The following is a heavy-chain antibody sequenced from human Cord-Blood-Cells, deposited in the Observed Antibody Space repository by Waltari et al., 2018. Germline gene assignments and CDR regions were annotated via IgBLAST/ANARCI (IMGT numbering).Heavy chain of an antibody. D-gene: IGHD6-19*01. V-gene: IGHV1-18*01. J-gene: IGHJ4*02. CDR2: ISAYNGNT. CDR3: ASHYQYSSGWYENDY. CDR1: GYTFTSYG. Sequence: QVQLVQSGAEVKKPGASVKVSCKASGYTFTSYGISWVPPAPGKGLEWMGRISAYNGNTNYAQKLQGRVTMTTDTSTSTAYMELRSLRSDDTAVYYCASHYQYSSGWYENDYWGQGTLVTVSS.